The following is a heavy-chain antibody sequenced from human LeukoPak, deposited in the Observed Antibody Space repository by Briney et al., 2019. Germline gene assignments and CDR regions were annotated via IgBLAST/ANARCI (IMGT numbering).Heavy chain of an antibody. CDR1: GFTFSTYA. D-gene: IGHD1-14*01. V-gene: IGHV3-23*01. CDR2: ISGSDGNT. J-gene: IGHJ4*02. CDR3: AKGGRAYRPYFDY. Sequence: GGSLRLSCAASGFTFSTYAMNWVRQAPGKGLEWVSGISGSDGNTYYADSVKGRFTISRDNSENTLYLQMNSLRAEDTAVYYCAKGGRAYRPYFDYWGQGTLVTVSS.